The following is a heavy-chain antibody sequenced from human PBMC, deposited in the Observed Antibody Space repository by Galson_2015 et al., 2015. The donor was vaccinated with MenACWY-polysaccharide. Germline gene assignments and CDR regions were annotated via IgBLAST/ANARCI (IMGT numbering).Heavy chain of an antibody. Sequence: TLSLPCTVSGGSISSGGYYWSWIRQHPGKGLEWIGYIYYSGSTYYNPSLKSRVTISVDTSKNQFSLKLTSVTAADTAVYYCARASTYDSSRRGSDYWGQGTLVTVSS. CDR3: ARASTYDSSRRGSDY. CDR1: GGSISSGGYY. CDR2: IYYSGST. V-gene: IGHV4-31*03. D-gene: IGHD3-22*01. J-gene: IGHJ4*02.